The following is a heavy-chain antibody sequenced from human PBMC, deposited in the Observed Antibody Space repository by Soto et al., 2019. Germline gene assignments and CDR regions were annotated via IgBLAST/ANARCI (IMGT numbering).Heavy chain of an antibody. V-gene: IGHV3-21*01. D-gene: IGHD3-9*01. CDR3: LNDILSGSTPPTKMGS. Sequence: GGSLRLSCAVSGFTFSSYSMSWVRQAPGKGLEWVSSISSSSSYIYYADSVKGRFTISRDNPKNSLYLQMNSLRVEDTAIYYCLNDILSGSTPPTKMGSWGQGTLVTVSS. CDR1: GFTFSSYS. CDR2: ISSSSSYI. J-gene: IGHJ5*02.